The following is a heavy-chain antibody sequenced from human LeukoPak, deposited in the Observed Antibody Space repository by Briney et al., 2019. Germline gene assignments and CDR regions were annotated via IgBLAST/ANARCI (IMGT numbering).Heavy chain of an antibody. CDR3: AKGDILTMYYYGMDV. J-gene: IGHJ6*02. CDR1: GFTFSSYA. V-gene: IGHV3-23*01. CDR2: ISGSGGST. Sequence: PGGSLRLSCAASGFTFSSYAMSWVRQAPGKGLEWVSAISGSGGSTYYADSVKGRFTISRDNSKNTLYLQMNSLRAEDTAVYYCAKGDILTMYYYGMDVWGQGTTVTVSS. D-gene: IGHD3-9*01.